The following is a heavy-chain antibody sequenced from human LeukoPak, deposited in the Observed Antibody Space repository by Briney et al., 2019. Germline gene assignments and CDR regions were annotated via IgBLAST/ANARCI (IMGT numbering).Heavy chain of an antibody. J-gene: IGHJ4*01. Sequence: GGSLRLSCAASGFTFSSYAMSWVRQAPGKGLEWVSAISGSGGSTYYADSVKGRFTISRDNPKNTLCLQMNSLRAEDTAVYYCAKGIYSSGWSYFDYWGHGTLVTVSS. V-gene: IGHV3-23*01. CDR2: ISGSGGST. CDR3: AKGIYSSGWSYFDY. D-gene: IGHD6-19*01. CDR1: GFTFSSYA.